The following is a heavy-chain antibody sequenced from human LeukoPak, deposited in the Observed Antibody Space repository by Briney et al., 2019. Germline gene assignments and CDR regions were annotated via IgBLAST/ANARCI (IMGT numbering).Heavy chain of an antibody. V-gene: IGHV3-30*18. CDR2: ISYDGDTE. Sequence: PGGSLRLSCAASGFTFSSYGMFWVRQAPGKGLEWVALISYDGDTEYYADSVKGRFTISRDNSKNTLYLQMNDLRPEDTAVYYCAKTQLVGSYPPPGYCGQGTLVTVSS. D-gene: IGHD1-26*01. CDR1: GFTFSSYG. CDR3: AKTQLVGSYPPPGY. J-gene: IGHJ4*02.